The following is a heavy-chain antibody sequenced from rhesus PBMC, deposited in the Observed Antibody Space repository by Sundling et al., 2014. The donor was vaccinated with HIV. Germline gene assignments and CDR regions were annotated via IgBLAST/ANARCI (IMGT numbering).Heavy chain of an antibody. Sequence: QVQLQESGPGLVKPSETLSLTCAVSGGSISSDYYWSWIRQPPGKGLEWIGNIYGSSASTNYNPSVKSRVTISKDTSKNQISLKLSSVTAADTAVYYCATFYDSGYYTVGGSFDFWGQGLRVTVSS. D-gene: IGHD3-28*01. CDR2: IYGSSAST. V-gene: IGHV4-143*01. CDR1: GGSISSDYY. CDR3: ATFYDSGYYTVGGSFDF. J-gene: IGHJ3*01.